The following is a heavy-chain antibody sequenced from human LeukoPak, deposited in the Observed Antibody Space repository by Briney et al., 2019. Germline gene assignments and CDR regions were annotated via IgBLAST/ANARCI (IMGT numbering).Heavy chain of an antibody. J-gene: IGHJ5*02. V-gene: IGHV4-34*01. CDR1: GGSFSGYY. Sequence: PSETLSLTCAVYGGSFSGYYWSWIRQPPGKGLEWIGEINHSGGTNYNPSLKSRVTISVDTSKNQFSLKLSSVTAADTAVYYCASVYGDYVNWFDPWGQGTLVTVSS. D-gene: IGHD4-17*01. CDR2: INHSGGT. CDR3: ASVYGDYVNWFDP.